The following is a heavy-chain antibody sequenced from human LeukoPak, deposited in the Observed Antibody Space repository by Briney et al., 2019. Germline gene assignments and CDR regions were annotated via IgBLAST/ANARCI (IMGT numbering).Heavy chain of an antibody. CDR3: ARRSDYYDSSGCYVGYFDY. D-gene: IGHD3-22*01. J-gene: IGHJ4*02. Sequence: PSETLSLTCTVSGGSISSYYWSWIRQPPGKGLEWIGYIYYSGSTNYNPSLKSRVTISVDTSKNQFSLKLSSVTAADTAVYYCARRSDYYDSSGCYVGYFDYWGQGTLVTVSS. CDR2: IYYSGST. CDR1: GGSISSYY. V-gene: IGHV4-59*08.